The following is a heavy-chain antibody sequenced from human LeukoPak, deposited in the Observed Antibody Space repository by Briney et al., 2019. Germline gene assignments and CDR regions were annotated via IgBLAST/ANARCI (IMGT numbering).Heavy chain of an antibody. J-gene: IGHJ6*03. CDR1: GFTFSSYE. CDR2: ISSSGSTI. D-gene: IGHD6-6*01. CDR3: ARLDYYYYYMDV. Sequence: PGGSLRLSCAASGFTFSSYEMNWVRQAPGKGLEWDSYISSSGSTIYYADSVKGRFTISRDNAKNSLYLQMNSLRAEDTAVYYCARLDYYYYYMDVWGKGTTVTVSS. V-gene: IGHV3-48*03.